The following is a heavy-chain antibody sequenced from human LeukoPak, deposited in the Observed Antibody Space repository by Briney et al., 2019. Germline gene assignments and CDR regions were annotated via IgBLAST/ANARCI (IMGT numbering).Heavy chain of an antibody. V-gene: IGHV4-34*01. Sequence: SETLSLTCAVCGGSFSGYYWSWIRQPPGKGLEWIGEINHSGSTNYNPSLKSRVTISVDTSKNQFSLKLSSVTAADTAVYYCARSSRAYYYGSGSYSDDYWGQGTLVTVSS. CDR2: INHSGST. CDR1: GGSFSGYY. J-gene: IGHJ4*02. D-gene: IGHD3-10*01. CDR3: ARSSRAYYYGSGSYSDDY.